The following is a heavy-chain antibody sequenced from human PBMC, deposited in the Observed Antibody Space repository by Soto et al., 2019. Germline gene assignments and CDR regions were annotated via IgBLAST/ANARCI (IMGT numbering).Heavy chain of an antibody. CDR2: IHPSGST. Sequence: PSETLSLTCNVSGDSISSGDYYWNWIRQSPGKGLEWIAYIHPSGSTNYNPSLKSRVAISVDTSKNQFSLKLTSVTAADTAVYYCASVTFYYGSGSYSYFDYWGQGAQVTV. V-gene: IGHV4-30-4*01. CDR1: GDSISSGDYY. J-gene: IGHJ4*02. D-gene: IGHD3-10*01. CDR3: ASVTFYYGSGSYSYFDY.